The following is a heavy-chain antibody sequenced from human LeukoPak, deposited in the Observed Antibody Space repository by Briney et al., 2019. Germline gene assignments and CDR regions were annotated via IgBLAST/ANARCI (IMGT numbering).Heavy chain of an antibody. D-gene: IGHD4-17*01. CDR1: GFSFSDYG. Sequence: GGSLRLSCVTSGFSFSDYGMHWVGQAPGKGLEWAAVISHDVSEKYYADPVKGRFTISRDNSKNTLYLQMNSLRVEDTAVYYCANIRRSTVTTGWFDPWGQGTLVTVSS. CDR3: ANIRRSTVTTGWFDP. V-gene: IGHV3-30*18. CDR2: ISHDVSEK. J-gene: IGHJ5*02.